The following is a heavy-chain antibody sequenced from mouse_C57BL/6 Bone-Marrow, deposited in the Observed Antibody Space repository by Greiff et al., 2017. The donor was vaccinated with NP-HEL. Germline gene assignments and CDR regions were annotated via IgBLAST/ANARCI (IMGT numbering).Heavy chain of an antibody. CDR3: ARKGYGSSYEDFDV. J-gene: IGHJ1*03. Sequence: QVQLQQPGAELVRPGSSVKLSCKASGYTFTSSWMDWVKQRPGQGLEWIGNIYPSDSATHYNQKFKDKATLTVDKSSSTAYMQLSSLTSEDSAVYYCARKGYGSSYEDFDVWGTGTTVTVSS. CDR2: IYPSDSAT. V-gene: IGHV1-61*01. CDR1: GYTFTSSW. D-gene: IGHD1-1*01.